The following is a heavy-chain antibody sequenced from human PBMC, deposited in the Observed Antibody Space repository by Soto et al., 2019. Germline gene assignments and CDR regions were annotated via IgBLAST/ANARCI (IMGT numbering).Heavy chain of an antibody. CDR1: GFTFRSYA. CDR3: AKSSWSSHSNFFDA. CDR2: ISGSGDRT. D-gene: IGHD6-13*01. Sequence: XGSLRLSCAASGFTFRSYAMSWVRQAPGKGLEWVSAISGSGDRTDYADSVKGRFTISRDNSKNTLYLQMNSLRAEDTAVYYCAKSSWSSHSNFFDAWGQGTLVTVSS. V-gene: IGHV3-23*01. J-gene: IGHJ4*02.